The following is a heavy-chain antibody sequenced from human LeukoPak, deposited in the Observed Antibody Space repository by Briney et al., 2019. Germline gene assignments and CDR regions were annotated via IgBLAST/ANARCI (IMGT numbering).Heavy chain of an antibody. J-gene: IGHJ6*04. CDR3: ARDASYHGNSYDV. D-gene: IGHD4-23*01. CDR2: ISYDGSNE. V-gene: IGHV3-30*04. Sequence: GGSLRLSCAASGFTFNTYAMHWVRQAPGRGLEWVAVISYDGSNEYYADSVRGRFTISRDNSKNTLYLRMDSLRAEDTAVYYCARDASYHGNSYDVWGSGTTVTVSS. CDR1: GFTFNTYA.